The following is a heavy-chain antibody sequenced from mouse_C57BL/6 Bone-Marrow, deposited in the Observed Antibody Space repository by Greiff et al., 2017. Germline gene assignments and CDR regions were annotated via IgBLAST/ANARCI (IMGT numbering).Heavy chain of an antibody. CDR2: ISDGGSYT. Sequence: EVQRVESGGGLVKPGGSLKLSCAASGFTFSSYAMSWVRQTPEKRLEWVATISDGGSYTYYPDNVKGRFTISRDNAKNNLYLQMSHLKSEDTAMYYCARDPSYYYGSRDWYFDVWGTGTTVTVSS. CDR1: GFTFSSYA. CDR3: ARDPSYYYGSRDWYFDV. V-gene: IGHV5-4*01. D-gene: IGHD1-1*01. J-gene: IGHJ1*03.